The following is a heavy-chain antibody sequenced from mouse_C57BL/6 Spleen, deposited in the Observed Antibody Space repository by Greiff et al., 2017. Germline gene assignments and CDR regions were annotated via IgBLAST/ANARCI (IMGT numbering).Heavy chain of an antibody. CDR3: ARDSNYFYFDY. CDR1: GFTFSDYG. D-gene: IGHD2-5*01. J-gene: IGHJ2*01. CDR2: ISSGSSTF. V-gene: IGHV5-17*01. Sequence: EVKLVESGGGLVKPGGSLKLSCAASGFTFSDYGMHWVRQAPEKGLEWVAYISSGSSTFYYADTVKGRFTISRDNAKNTLFLQMTSLRSEDTAMYYCARDSNYFYFDYWGQGTTLTVSS.